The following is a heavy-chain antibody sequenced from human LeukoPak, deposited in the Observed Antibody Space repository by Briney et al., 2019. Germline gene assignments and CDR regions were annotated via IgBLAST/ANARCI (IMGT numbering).Heavy chain of an antibody. D-gene: IGHD2-15*01. CDR2: MRRDGNEI. CDR3: ARTSSQYVDAFDI. Sequence: GGSLRLSCSASGFTFSTYWMSWVRQAPGKGLEWVANMRRDGNEIYYVDSVKGRFTISRDNAKNSLYLQMNSLRAEDTAVYYCARTSSQYVDAFDIWGQGTMVTVSS. J-gene: IGHJ3*02. CDR1: GFTFSTYW. V-gene: IGHV3-7*03.